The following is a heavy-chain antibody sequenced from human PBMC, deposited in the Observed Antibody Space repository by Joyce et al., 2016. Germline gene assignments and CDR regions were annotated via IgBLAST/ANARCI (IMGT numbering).Heavy chain of an antibody. V-gene: IGHV3-48*03. CDR1: GFTCSIYK. Sequence: EVHLVESGGGLVQPGGSLRLSCAASGFTCSIYKMHWVRQAPVKGPEWLSYISHSYNAKSYADSVKGRFTISRDNAKNSLFLQMNSLRAEDTAIYYCAREVDGIFDYWGQGTLVTVSS. CDR2: ISHSYNAK. J-gene: IGHJ4*02. CDR3: AREVDGIFDY. D-gene: IGHD1-14*01.